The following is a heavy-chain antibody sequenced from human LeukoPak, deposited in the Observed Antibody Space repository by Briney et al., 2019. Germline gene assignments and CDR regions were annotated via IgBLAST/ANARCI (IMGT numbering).Heavy chain of an antibody. J-gene: IGHJ5*02. CDR2: IYSGGST. CDR1: GFTVSSNY. Sequence: GGSLRLSCAASGFTVSSNYMSWVRQAPGKGLEWVSVIYSGGSTYYADSVKGRFTISRDNSKNTLYLQMNSLRAEDTAVYYCERDLGTVTTRANWFDPWGQGTLVTVSS. V-gene: IGHV3-66*02. CDR3: ERDLGTVTTRANWFDP. D-gene: IGHD4-11*01.